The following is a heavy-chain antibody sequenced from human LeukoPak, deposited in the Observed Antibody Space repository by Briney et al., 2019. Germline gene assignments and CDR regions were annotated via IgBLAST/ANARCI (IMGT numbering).Heavy chain of an antibody. D-gene: IGHD2-8*01. J-gene: IGHJ4*02. V-gene: IGHV3-30*03. CDR1: RFTFSRYA. CDR2: ISYDGNNK. CDR3: WIHTTGYMYAHALLS. Sequence: PGGSLRLSWAASRFTFSRYARHWVRQAPGKSLEWVAFISYDGNNKYHVDSVKGRFTISRDNSKNRLYLQMNSLRPEDTAVYYRWIHTTGYMYAHALLSWGQGTLVAVSS.